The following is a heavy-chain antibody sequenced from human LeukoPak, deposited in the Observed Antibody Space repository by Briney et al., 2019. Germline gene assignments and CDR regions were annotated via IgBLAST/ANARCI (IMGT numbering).Heavy chain of an antibody. V-gene: IGHV3-53*01. Sequence: GGSLRLSCAASGFTVSSNYMSWVRQAPGKGLEWVSVISGSGGSTYYADSVKGRFTISRDNAKNSLYLQMNSLRAEDTAVYYCARNPDLWGQGTTVTVSS. J-gene: IGHJ6*02. CDR2: ISGSGGST. CDR3: ARNPDL. CDR1: GFTVSSNY.